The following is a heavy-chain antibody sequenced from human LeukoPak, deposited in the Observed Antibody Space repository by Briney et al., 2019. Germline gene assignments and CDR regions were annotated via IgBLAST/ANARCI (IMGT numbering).Heavy chain of an antibody. CDR2: IAPDGSTQ. CDR3: ARVIGGAIDY. CDR1: GFTFSLYS. D-gene: IGHD1-26*01. V-gene: IGHV3-7*01. J-gene: IGHJ4*02. Sequence: GGSLRLSCAASGFTFSLYSMTWVRQAPGKGLEWVANIAPDGSTQNYVDSLEGRFTISRDNPKNSLYLQMHSLRAGDAAVYYCARVIGGAIDYWGQGTLVTVSS.